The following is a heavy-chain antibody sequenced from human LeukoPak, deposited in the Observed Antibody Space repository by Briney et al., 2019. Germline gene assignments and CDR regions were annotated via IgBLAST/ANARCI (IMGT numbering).Heavy chain of an antibody. Sequence: PGGSLRLSCATSGFTFSSYWMSWVRQAPGKGLEWVADIEQDGSEKYYVDSVKGRFTISRDNAKNSLYLQMNSLRAEDTAAYYCARRSYGPDYWGQGTLVTVSS. CDR1: GFTFSSYW. CDR3: ARRSYGPDY. V-gene: IGHV3-7*01. J-gene: IGHJ4*02. D-gene: IGHD5-18*01. CDR2: IEQDGSEK.